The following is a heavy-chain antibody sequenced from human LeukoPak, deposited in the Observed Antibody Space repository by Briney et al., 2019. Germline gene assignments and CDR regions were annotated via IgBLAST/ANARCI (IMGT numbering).Heavy chain of an antibody. V-gene: IGHV1-69*13. D-gene: IGHD6-6*01. CDR1: GGTFSSYA. CDR3: ARGMSSSSTYFDY. J-gene: IGHJ4*02. Sequence: SVKVSCKASGGTFSSYAISWVRQAPGQGLEWMGRIIPIFGTANYAQKFQGRVTITADESTSTAYMELSSLRSEDTAVYYRARGMSSSSTYFDYWGQGTLVTVSS. CDR2: IIPIFGTA.